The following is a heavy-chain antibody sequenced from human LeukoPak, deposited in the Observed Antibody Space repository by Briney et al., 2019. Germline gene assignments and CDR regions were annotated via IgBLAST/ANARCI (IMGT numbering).Heavy chain of an antibody. D-gene: IGHD3-10*01. CDR3: ARQQGTPMVRGVVNWFDP. J-gene: IGHJ5*02. CDR1: GYSFTSYW. Sequence: GESLKISCKGSGYSFTSYWIGWVRQMPGKGLEWMGIIYPGDSDTRYSPSFQGQVTISADKSISTAYLQWSSLKASDTAMYYCARQQGTPMVRGVVNWFDPWGQGTLVTVSS. V-gene: IGHV5-51*01. CDR2: IYPGDSDT.